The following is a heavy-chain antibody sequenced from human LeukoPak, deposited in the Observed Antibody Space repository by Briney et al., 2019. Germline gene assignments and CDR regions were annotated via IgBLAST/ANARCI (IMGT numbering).Heavy chain of an antibody. CDR2: IHYSGST. CDR3: AGNYYGSGSYYSEDRY. V-gene: IGHV4-59*08. CDR1: SGSISGYY. Sequence: SETLSLTCTVSSGSISGYYWSWIRQPPGKGLEWIGYIHYSGSTNYNPSLKSRVTISVDTSKNQFSLKLSSVTAADTAVYYCAGNYYGSGSYYSEDRYWGQGTLVTVSS. J-gene: IGHJ4*02. D-gene: IGHD3-10*01.